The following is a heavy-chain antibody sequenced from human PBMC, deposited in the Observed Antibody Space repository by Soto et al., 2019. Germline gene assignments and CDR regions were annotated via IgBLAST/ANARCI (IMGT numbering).Heavy chain of an antibody. CDR2: IWYDGSYK. CDR3: ARGGQLVQDY. V-gene: IGHV3-33*01. J-gene: IGHJ4*02. CDR1: GFTFSSYG. Sequence: QVQLVESVGGVVQPGRSLRLSCAASGFTFSSYGMHWVRQAPGKGLEWVAVIWYDGSYKYYTDSVKGRFTISRDNSKNTLYLQMNSLRAEDTATYYCARGGQLVQDYWCQGTLVTVSS. D-gene: IGHD6-13*01.